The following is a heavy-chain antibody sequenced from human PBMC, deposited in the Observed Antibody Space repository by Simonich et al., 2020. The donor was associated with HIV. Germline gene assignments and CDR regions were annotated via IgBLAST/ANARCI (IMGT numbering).Heavy chain of an antibody. CDR3: SWMTTVTTVDY. CDR2: IKSKGSGGTT. J-gene: IGHJ4*02. V-gene: IGHV3-15*01. Sequence: EVQLVEFGGDLVKPGGSLRLSCAASGFTFRAAWMGWGRQAPGKGLEGVGRIKSKGSGGTTDYAAPVKGRFTISRDDSKNTLFLQMNSLKIEDTAVYYCSWMTTVTTVDYWGQGTLVTVSS. D-gene: IGHD4-17*01. CDR1: GFTFRAAW.